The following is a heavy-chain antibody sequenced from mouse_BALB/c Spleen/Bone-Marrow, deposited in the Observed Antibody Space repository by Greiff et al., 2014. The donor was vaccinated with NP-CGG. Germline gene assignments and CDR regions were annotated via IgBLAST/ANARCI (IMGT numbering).Heavy chain of an antibody. Sequence: VQLQQSGAELVKPGASVRLSCTASGFNIKDTYMHWVKQRPEQGLEWIGRIDPATGNTKYNPKFQGKATITADTSSNTAYLQLSSLTSEYTAFYYCAIYYGNYYAIDYWGQGTSVTVSS. V-gene: IGHV14-3*02. D-gene: IGHD2-1*01. CDR2: IDPATGNT. J-gene: IGHJ4*01. CDR3: AIYYGNYYAIDY. CDR1: GFNIKDTY.